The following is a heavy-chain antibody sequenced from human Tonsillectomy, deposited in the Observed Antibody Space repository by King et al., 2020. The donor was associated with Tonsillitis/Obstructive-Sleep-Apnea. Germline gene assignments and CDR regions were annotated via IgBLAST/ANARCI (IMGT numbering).Heavy chain of an antibody. J-gene: IGHJ3*02. CDR1: GGSISSYY. V-gene: IGHV4-59*08. CDR2: IYYIGST. D-gene: IGHD3-22*01. Sequence: QLQESGPGLVKPSETLSLTCTVSGGSISSYYWSWIRPPPGKGLEWIGYIYYIGSTNYNPSLKSRVTISVDTSKSQFSLNLSSVTAADTAVYYCARFSSGYFLWELACDIWGQGTMVAVSS. CDR3: ARFSSGYFLWELACDI.